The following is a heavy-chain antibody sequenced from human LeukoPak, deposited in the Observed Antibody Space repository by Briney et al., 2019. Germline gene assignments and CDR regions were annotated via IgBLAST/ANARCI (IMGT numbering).Heavy chain of an antibody. V-gene: IGHV3-7*01. CDR1: GFTFSSYW. CDR2: IKQDGSEK. CDR3: ARDKDSSPHIFDY. D-gene: IGHD6-13*01. Sequence: GGSLRLSCAASGFTFSSYWMSWVRQAPGKGLEWVANIKQDGSEKYYVDSVKGRFTISRDDAKNSLYLQMNSLRAEDTAVYYCARDKDSSPHIFDYWGQGTLVTVSS. J-gene: IGHJ4*02.